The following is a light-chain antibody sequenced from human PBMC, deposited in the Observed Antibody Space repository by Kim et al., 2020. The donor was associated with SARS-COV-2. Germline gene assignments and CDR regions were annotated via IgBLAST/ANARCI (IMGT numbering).Light chain of an antibody. Sequence: PGKTARITCEGNNIGSKSVHWYQQKPGQAPVLVIYYDSDRPSGIPERFSGSNSGNTATLTISRVEAGDEADYYCQVWDSSSDHVVFGGGTQLTVL. V-gene: IGLV3-21*04. CDR3: QVWDSSSDHVV. CDR1: NIGSKS. CDR2: YDS. J-gene: IGLJ2*01.